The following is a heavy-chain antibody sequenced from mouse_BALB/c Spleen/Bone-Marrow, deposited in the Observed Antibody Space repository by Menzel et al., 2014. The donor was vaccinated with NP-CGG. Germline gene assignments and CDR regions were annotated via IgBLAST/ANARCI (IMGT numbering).Heavy chain of an antibody. CDR3: ASRYGTKDY. V-gene: IGHV1-9*01. CDR2: ILPGSGSI. D-gene: IGHD1-1*01. CDR1: GYTFSSYW. Sequence: VKLVESGAELMKPGASVKISCKATGYTFSSYWIEWVKQRHGHGLEWIGEILPGSGSIKYNEKFKGKATFTAVTSSNSAYMQHSSPTSEDSAVYYCASRYGTKDYWGRGTSGTVSS. J-gene: IGHJ4*01.